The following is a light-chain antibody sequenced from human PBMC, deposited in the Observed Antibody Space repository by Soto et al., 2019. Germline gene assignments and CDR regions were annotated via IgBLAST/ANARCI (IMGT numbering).Light chain of an antibody. J-gene: IGKJ4*01. CDR3: QQRWNWPGAT. CDR2: ETS. Sequence: EIVMTHSPATLSVSPCERATLSCSASQSVSSYLAWYQQKPGQAPRLLIYETSHRATGIPARFSGSGSGTDFTLTISSLEPEDFAVYYCQQRWNWPGATFGGGTKVDIK. CDR1: QSVSSY. V-gene: IGKV3-11*01.